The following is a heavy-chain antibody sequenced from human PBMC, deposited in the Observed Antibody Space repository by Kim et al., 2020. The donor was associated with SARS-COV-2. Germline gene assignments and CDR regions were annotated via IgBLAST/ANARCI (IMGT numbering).Heavy chain of an antibody. D-gene: IGHD3-3*01. V-gene: IGHV4-59*13. CDR1: GGSISSYY. J-gene: IGHJ6*02. CDR3: ARGGGLEWLGGRRGYGMDV. CDR2: IYYSGST. Sequence: SETLSLTCTVSGGSISSYYWSWIRQPPGKGLEWIGYIYYSGSTNYNPSLKSRVTISVDTSKNQFSLKLSSVTAADTAVYYCARGGGLEWLGGRRGYGMDVWGQGTTVTVSS.